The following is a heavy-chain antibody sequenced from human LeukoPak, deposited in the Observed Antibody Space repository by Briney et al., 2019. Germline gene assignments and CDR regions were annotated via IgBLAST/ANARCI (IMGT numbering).Heavy chain of an antibody. Sequence: SETLSLTCAVYGGSFSGYYWSWIRQPPGKGLEWIGHIYSSGSTTYSPSLKSRLTMSVDTSKNQFSLRLTSVTAADTAVYYCARHRSDGTYPLDYWGQGALVTVSS. V-gene: IGHV4-59*08. J-gene: IGHJ4*02. D-gene: IGHD1-26*01. CDR3: ARHRSDGTYPLDY. CDR2: IYSSGST. CDR1: GGSFSGYY.